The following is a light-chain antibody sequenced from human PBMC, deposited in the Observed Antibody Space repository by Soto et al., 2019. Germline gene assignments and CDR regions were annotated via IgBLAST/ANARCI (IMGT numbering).Light chain of an antibody. CDR3: QQYGSSPPIT. CDR1: QSVSNKY. CDR2: GAS. V-gene: IGKV3-20*01. Sequence: ELVLTQFPGTLSLSPGERATLSCRASQSVSNKYLAWYQQKPGQAPSLLIYGASSRATGIPDRFSGSGSGTDFTLTISRLEPEDFAVYYCQQYGSSPPITFGGGTKVEIK. J-gene: IGKJ4*01.